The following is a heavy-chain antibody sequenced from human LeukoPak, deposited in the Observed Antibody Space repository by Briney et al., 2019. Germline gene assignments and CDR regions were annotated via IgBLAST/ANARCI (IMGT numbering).Heavy chain of an antibody. Sequence: SETLSLTCTVSGGSISSYYWSLIRQPPGKGLEWIGYIYYSGSTNYNPSLKSRVTISVDTSKNQFSLKLSSVTAADTAVYYCARVFYGSGSYYYFDYWGQGTLVTVSS. J-gene: IGHJ4*02. CDR3: ARVFYGSGSYYYFDY. D-gene: IGHD3-10*01. CDR2: IYYSGST. V-gene: IGHV4-59*01. CDR1: GGSISSYY.